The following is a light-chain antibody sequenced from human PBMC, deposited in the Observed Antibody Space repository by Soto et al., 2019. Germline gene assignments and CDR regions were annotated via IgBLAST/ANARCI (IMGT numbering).Light chain of an antibody. CDR1: QSVRIN. Sequence: EILMTQSPATLAVSPGERATLSWRASQSVRINVAWYQQKNGQAPRLLGYGASTRASGIPDRFSGSGSGTEFTLTISSLKSEDFAVYYCQEYSKWHSRTFGPGTKVDIK. CDR3: QEYSKWHSRT. CDR2: GAS. V-gene: IGKV3-15*01. J-gene: IGKJ1*01.